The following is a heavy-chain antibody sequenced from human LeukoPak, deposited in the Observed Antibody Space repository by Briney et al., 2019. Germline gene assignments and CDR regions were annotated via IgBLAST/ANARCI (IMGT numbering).Heavy chain of an antibody. D-gene: IGHD6-13*01. V-gene: IGHV4-34*01. CDR2: INHSGGT. J-gene: IGHJ5*02. CDR3: ARNRGSRAGVDP. CDR1: GGSFSGYY. Sequence: SETLSLTCAVYGGSFSGYYWSWIRQPPGKGLEWIGEINHSGGTNYNPSLKSRVTISVDTSKNQFSLKLSSVTAADTAVYYCARNRGSRAGVDPWGQGTLVTVSS.